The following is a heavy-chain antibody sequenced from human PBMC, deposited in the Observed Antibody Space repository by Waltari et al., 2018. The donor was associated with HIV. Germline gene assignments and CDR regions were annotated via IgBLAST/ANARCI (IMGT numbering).Heavy chain of an antibody. V-gene: IGHV1-2*02. CDR2: INTNSSGT. Sequence: QVQLVQSGAEVKKPGASVKVSCKASGYTFTGYYMHWVRQAPGQGLEWMGWINTNSSGTNYAQKFQGRVTMTRDTSISTAYMGLSRLRSDDTAMYYCARDEARVLRAMGYWGQGTLVTVSS. CDR3: ARDEARVLRAMGY. J-gene: IGHJ4*02. CDR1: GYTFTGYY. D-gene: IGHD6-6*01.